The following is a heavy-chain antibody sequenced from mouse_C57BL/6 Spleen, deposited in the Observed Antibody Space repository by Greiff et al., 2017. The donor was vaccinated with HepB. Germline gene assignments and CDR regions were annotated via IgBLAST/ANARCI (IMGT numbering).Heavy chain of an antibody. CDR2: ISYDGSN. CDR1: GYSITSGYY. J-gene: IGHJ4*01. D-gene: IGHD2-4*01. Sequence: VQLQQSGPGLVKPSQSLSLTCSVTGYSITSGYYWNWIRQFPGNKLEWMGYISYDGSNNYNPSLKNRISITRDTSKNQFFLKLNSVTTEDTATYYCASRIYYDYDRDAMDYWGQGTSVTVSS. V-gene: IGHV3-6*01. CDR3: ASRIYYDYDRDAMDY.